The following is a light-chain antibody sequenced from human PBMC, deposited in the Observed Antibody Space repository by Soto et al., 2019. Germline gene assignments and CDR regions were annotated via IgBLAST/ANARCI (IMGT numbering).Light chain of an antibody. CDR1: QRISGY. Sequence: IQLTQSPSSLSASVGDRVTITCRASQRISGYLHWYQQKPGKAPKLLLYAASSLQSGVPSGFSGSGSGTESPLTISGLQAEDFASYYCQQYKNGPQTFGQGTKVDIK. CDR3: QQYKNGPQT. V-gene: IGKV1-39*01. J-gene: IGKJ1*01. CDR2: AAS.